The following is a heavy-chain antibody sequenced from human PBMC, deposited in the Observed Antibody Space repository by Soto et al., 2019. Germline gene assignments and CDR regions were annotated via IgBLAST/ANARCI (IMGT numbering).Heavy chain of an antibody. CDR3: TTSVTPDLDDAFDI. CDR2: IKSKTDGGTT. J-gene: IGHJ3*02. CDR1: GFTFSNAW. D-gene: IGHD3-3*01. Sequence: GGSLRLSCAASGFTFSNAWMSWVRQAPGKGLEWVGRIKSKTDGGTTDYAAPVKGRFTISRDDSKDTLYLQMNSLKTEDTAVYYCTTSVTPDLDDAFDIWGQGTMVTVSS. V-gene: IGHV3-15*01.